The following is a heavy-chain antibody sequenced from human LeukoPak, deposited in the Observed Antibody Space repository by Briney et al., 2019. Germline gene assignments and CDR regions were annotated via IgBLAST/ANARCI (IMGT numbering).Heavy chain of an antibody. D-gene: IGHD3-3*01. V-gene: IGHV3-30-3*01. CDR3: HLLGSGYYRNY. J-gene: IGHJ4*02. CDR2: ISYDGSNK. CDR1: GFTVSSNY. Sequence: PGGSLRLSCAASGFTVSSNYMSWVRQAPGKGLEWVAVISYDGSNKYYADSVKGRFTISRDNSKNTLYLQMNSLRAEDTAVYYCHLLGSGYYRNYWGQGTLVTVSS.